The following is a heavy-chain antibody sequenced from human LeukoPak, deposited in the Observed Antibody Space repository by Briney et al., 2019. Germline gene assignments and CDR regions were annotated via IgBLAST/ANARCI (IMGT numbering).Heavy chain of an antibody. J-gene: IGHJ4*02. CDR1: GLTFSSYR. V-gene: IGHV3-23*01. Sequence: GGSLRLSCAASGLTFSSYRMNWVRQAPGKGLEWVSGMSGSGGNTYYADSVKGRFTISRDISKNTLYLQMNSLRAEDTAVYYCARRDNYDYWGQGTLVTVSS. CDR3: ARRDNYDY. CDR2: MSGSGGNT. D-gene: IGHD2-15*01.